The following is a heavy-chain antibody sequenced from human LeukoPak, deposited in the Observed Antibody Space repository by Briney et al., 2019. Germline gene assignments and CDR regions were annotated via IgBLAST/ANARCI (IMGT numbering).Heavy chain of an antibody. Sequence: ASVKVSCKVSGYTLTELSIHWVRQAPGKGLEWMGGFDPEDGETIYAQKFQGRVTMTEDTSTDTAYMELSSLRSEDTAVYFCATVSYRFNWFDPWGQGTLVTVSS. CDR2: FDPEDGET. CDR1: GYTLTELS. CDR3: ATVSYRFNWFDP. J-gene: IGHJ5*02. V-gene: IGHV1-24*01. D-gene: IGHD1-26*01.